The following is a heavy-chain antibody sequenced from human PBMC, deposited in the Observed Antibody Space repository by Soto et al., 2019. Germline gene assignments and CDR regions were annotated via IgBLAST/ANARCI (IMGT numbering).Heavy chain of an antibody. CDR3: AIIGASSHAFYY. V-gene: IGHV4-59*08. CDR2: IYYSGST. Sequence: SETLSLTCTICGGSISSYYCSWIRQPPGKGLEWIGYIYYSGSTNYNPSLRSRVAISVDASKSQFSLDLRSVTAADTAVYYCAIIGASSHAFYYWGLRDLVTISS. J-gene: IGHJ4*01. CDR1: GGSISSYY. D-gene: IGHD1-26*01.